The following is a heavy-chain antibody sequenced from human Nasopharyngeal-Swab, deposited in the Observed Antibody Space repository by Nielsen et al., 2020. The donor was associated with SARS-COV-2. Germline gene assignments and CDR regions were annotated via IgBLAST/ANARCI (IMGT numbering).Heavy chain of an antibody. J-gene: IGHJ6*02. CDR2: ISGSGGST. D-gene: IGHD2-2*01. Sequence: GESLKISCAASGFTFSSYAMSWVRQAPGKGLEWVSAISGSGGSTYYADSVKGRSTISRDNAKNSLYLQMNSLRAEDTAVYYCARGQYCSSTSCYARGYYYYYGMDVWGQGTTVTVSS. CDR3: ARGQYCSSTSCYARGYYYYYGMDV. V-gene: IGHV3-23*01. CDR1: GFTFSSYA.